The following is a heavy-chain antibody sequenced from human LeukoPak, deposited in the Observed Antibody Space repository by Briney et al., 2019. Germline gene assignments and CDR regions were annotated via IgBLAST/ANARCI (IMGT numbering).Heavy chain of an antibody. CDR2: IYYSVST. J-gene: IGHJ4*02. Sequence: SETLSLTCTVSGGSISSSSYYWGWIRQPPGKGLEWIGSIYYSVSTYYNPSLKSRVTISVDTSKNQFSLKLSSVTAADTAVYYCARVTNYDILTGYYSYYFDYWGQGTLVTVSS. V-gene: IGHV4-39*07. CDR1: GGSISSSSYY. CDR3: ARVTNYDILTGYYSYYFDY. D-gene: IGHD3-9*01.